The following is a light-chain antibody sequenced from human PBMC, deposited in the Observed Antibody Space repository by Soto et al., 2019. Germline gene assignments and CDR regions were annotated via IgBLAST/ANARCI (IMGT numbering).Light chain of an antibody. Sequence: EIVLTQSQSPLSLSPGERATLSCRASQTVGNIYLGWYQQKPGQSPRLLISGTSNRATGIPDRFSGSGSGTDFTLTISRLAPEDFAVYYCQQYGTIPFTFCPVAIVDI. J-gene: IGKJ3*01. V-gene: IGKV3-20*01. CDR2: GTS. CDR1: QTVGNIY. CDR3: QQYGTIPFT.